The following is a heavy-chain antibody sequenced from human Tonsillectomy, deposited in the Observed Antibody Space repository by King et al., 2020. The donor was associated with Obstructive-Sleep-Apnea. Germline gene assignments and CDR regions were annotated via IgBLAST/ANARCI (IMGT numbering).Heavy chain of an antibody. Sequence: QLQESGPGLVKPSETLSLTCTVSGGSISSTHYYWGWIRQPPGKGLEGFGSANSGGSTYYNPSLKSPVTISVDTSKNQFSLRLSSVTAADTAVYYCARDKSTTTYAMDVWGQGTTVTVSS. D-gene: IGHD5/OR15-5a*01. CDR1: GGSISSTHYY. CDR3: ARDKSTTTYAMDV. CDR2: ANSGGST. J-gene: IGHJ6*02. V-gene: IGHV4-39*07.